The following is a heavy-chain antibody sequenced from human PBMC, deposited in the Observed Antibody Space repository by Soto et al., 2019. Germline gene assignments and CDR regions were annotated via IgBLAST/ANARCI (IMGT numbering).Heavy chain of an antibody. D-gene: IGHD2-2*01. Sequence: GGSLRLSCAASGFTFSSYAMHWVRQAPGKGLEWVAVISYDGSNKYYADSVKGRFTISRDNSKNTLYLQMNSLRAEDTAGYYCARDHCSSTSCLGGMDVWGQGTTVTVSS. CDR2: ISYDGSNK. CDR3: ARDHCSSTSCLGGMDV. V-gene: IGHV3-30-3*01. CDR1: GFTFSSYA. J-gene: IGHJ6*02.